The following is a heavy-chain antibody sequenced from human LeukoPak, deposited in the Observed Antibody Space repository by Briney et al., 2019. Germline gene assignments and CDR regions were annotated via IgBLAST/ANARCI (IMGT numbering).Heavy chain of an antibody. J-gene: IGHJ4*02. CDR3: AKSHCGSFSCSRAEF. Sequence: GGSLRLSCAASGFTFSSYGMSWVRQAPGKGLEWVSAMSGGGGSTFYADSVKGRFTISRDNSKNTLYLQMNSLRDEDTAVYYCAKSHCGSFSCSRAEFWGQGTLVTVSS. D-gene: IGHD2-2*01. V-gene: IGHV3-23*01. CDR1: GFTFSSYG. CDR2: MSGGGGST.